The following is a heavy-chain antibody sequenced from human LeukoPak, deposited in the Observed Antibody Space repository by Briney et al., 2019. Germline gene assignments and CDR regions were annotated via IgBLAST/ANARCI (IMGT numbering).Heavy chain of an antibody. V-gene: IGHV3-7*01. CDR2: IKQDGSEK. CDR3: ARSEYAFSSHFDY. Sequence: GGSLRLSCAASGFTFSSYWMSWVRQAPGKGLEWAANIKQDGSEKYYVDSVKGRFTISRDNAKNSLYLQMNSLRAEDTAVYYCARSEYAFSSHFDYWGQGTLVTVSS. D-gene: IGHD2-2*01. CDR1: GFTFSSYW. J-gene: IGHJ4*02.